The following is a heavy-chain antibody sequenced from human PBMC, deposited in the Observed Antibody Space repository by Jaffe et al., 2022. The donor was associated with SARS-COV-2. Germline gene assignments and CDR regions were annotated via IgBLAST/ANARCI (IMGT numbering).Heavy chain of an antibody. J-gene: IGHJ4*02. Sequence: EVQLVESGGGLVKPGGSLRLSCAASGFTFSSYSMNWVRQAPGKGLEWVSSISSSSSYIYYADSVKGRFTISRDNAKNSLYLQMNSLRAEDTAVYYCARGAVAGTRFDYWGQGTLVTVSS. CDR3: ARGAVAGTRFDY. CDR1: GFTFSSYS. V-gene: IGHV3-21*01. CDR2: ISSSSSYI. D-gene: IGHD6-19*01.